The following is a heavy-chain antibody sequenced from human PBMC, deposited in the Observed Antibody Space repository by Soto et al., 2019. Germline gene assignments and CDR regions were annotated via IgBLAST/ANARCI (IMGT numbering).Heavy chain of an antibody. CDR1: GGSISSYY. D-gene: IGHD3-16*01. J-gene: IGHJ4*02. CDR2: IYYSGST. CDR3: ATHERGNFDY. Sequence: SSETLSLTCTVSGGSISSYYWSWIRQPPGKGLEWIGYIYYSGSTNYNPSLKSRVTISVDTSKNQFSLKLSSVTAADTAVYYCATHERGNFDYWGQGTLVTVSS. V-gene: IGHV4-59*01.